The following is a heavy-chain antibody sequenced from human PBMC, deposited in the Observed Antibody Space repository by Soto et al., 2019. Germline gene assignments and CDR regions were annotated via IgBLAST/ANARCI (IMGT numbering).Heavy chain of an antibody. J-gene: IGHJ4*02. V-gene: IGHV1-8*01. D-gene: IGHD6-6*01. Sequence: QVQLVQSGAEVKKPGASVKVSCKTSGYTFTNYNINWVRQATGQGLEWMGWMNPNSGNTGYAQKFQGRVTMTRNTSITTANMEVSSLRSGDTAVYYCARAEPYSTSSPFDYWGQGTLVTVSS. CDR3: ARAEPYSTSSPFDY. CDR1: GYTFTNYN. CDR2: MNPNSGNT.